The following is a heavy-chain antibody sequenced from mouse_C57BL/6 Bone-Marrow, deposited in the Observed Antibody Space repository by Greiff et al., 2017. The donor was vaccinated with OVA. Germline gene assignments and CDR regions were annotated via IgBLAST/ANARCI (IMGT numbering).Heavy chain of an antibody. Sequence: QVQLQQSGAELMKPGASVKLSCKATGYTFTGYWIEWVKQRPGHGLEWIGELLPGSGSTNYNEKFKGKATFTADTSSNTAYMQLSSLTTEDSASYYCSRSRPVDSSGYVGGTYFDYWGQGTTLTVSS. D-gene: IGHD3-2*02. CDR1: GYTFTGYW. V-gene: IGHV1-9*01. CDR2: LLPGSGST. CDR3: SRSRPVDSSGYVGGTYFDY. J-gene: IGHJ2*01.